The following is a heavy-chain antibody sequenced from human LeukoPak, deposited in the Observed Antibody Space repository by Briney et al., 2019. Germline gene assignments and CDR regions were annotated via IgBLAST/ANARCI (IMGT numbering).Heavy chain of an antibody. CDR1: GFTFSSNA. J-gene: IGHJ4*02. CDR2: ISDSGGST. Sequence: PGGSLRLSCAASGFTFSSNAMSWVRQAPGKGPEWVSSISDSGGSTYYADSVKGRFTISRDNSKNTLYLQIDTLRAEDTAVYYCGQTGPTGGFCSSTSCYGVDYWGQGTLVIVSS. V-gene: IGHV3-23*01. CDR3: GQTGPTGGFCSSTSCYGVDY. D-gene: IGHD2-2*01.